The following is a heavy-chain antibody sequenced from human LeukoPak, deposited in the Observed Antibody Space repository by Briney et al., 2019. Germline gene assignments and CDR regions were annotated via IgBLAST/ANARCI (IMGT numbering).Heavy chain of an antibody. Sequence: GGSLRLSCVASGFTFSNYAMSWVRQTPGKGLEWVSSISGSGGSTHYADSVKGRFTISRDNSKNILYLQMNSLRAEDTAVYYCARGGSFFDYWGQGTLVTVSS. J-gene: IGHJ4*02. CDR2: ISGSGGST. CDR3: ARGGSFFDY. CDR1: GFTFSNYA. V-gene: IGHV3-23*01.